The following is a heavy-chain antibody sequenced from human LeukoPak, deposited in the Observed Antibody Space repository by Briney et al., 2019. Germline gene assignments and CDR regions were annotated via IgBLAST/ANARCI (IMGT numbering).Heavy chain of an antibody. J-gene: IGHJ4*02. CDR2: IKSKTDGGTT. CDR1: GFTFSNAW. D-gene: IGHD3-3*01. CDR3: TTDLFWQGGPGTDY. V-gene: IGHV3-15*01. Sequence: GGSLRLSCAASGFTFSNAWMSWVRQAPGKGLEWVGRIKSKTDGGTTDYAAPVKGRFTISRDDSKNTLYLQMNSLKTEDTAVYYCTTDLFWQGGPGTDYWGQGTLVTVSS.